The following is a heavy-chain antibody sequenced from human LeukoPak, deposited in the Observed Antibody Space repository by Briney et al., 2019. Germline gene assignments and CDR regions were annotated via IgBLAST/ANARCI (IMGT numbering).Heavy chain of an antibody. CDR2: IYYSGST. D-gene: IGHD4-11*01. J-gene: IGHJ4*02. V-gene: IGHV4-31*03. CDR1: GVSISSGGYY. Sequence: SETLSLTCTVSGVSISSGGYYWSWIRQHPGKGLEWIGYIYYSGSTYYNPSLKSRLTISPDTSSNQFSLKLNSVTAADTAAYYCARGPVRDYSNYWGQGTLVTVSS. CDR3: ARGPVRDYSNY.